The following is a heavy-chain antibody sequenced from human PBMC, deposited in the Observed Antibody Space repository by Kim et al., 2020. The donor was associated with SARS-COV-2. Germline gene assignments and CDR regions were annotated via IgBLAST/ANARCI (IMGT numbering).Heavy chain of an antibody. V-gene: IGHV1-8*01. CDR2: MNPNSGNT. D-gene: IGHD3-10*01. CDR3: ARRSSYGSGSKNWFDP. Sequence: ASVKVSCKASGYTFTSYDINWVRQATGQGLEWMGWMNPNSGNTGYAQKFQGRVTMTRNTSISTAYMELSSLRSEDTAVYYCARRSSYGSGSKNWFDPWGQGTLVTVSS. J-gene: IGHJ5*02. CDR1: GYTFTSYD.